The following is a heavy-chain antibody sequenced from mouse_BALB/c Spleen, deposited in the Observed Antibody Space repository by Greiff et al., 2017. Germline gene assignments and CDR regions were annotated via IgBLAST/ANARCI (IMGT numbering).Heavy chain of an antibody. CDR2: ILPGSGST. CDR3: ARGDGNYEGLFDY. D-gene: IGHD2-1*01. V-gene: IGHV1-9*01. Sequence: QVQLKESGAELMKPGASVKISCKATGYTFSSYWIEWVKQRPGHGLEWIGEILPGSGSTNYNEKFKGKATFTADTSSNTAYMQLSSLTSEDSAVYYCARGDGNYEGLFDYWGQGTTLTVSS. J-gene: IGHJ2*01. CDR1: GYTFSSYW.